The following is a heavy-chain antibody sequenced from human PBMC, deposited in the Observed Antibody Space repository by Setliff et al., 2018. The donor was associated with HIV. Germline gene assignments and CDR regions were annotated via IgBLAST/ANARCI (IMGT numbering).Heavy chain of an antibody. CDR3: AKELAASGLGYFDS. CDR2: INYHGSDI. J-gene: IGHJ4*02. D-gene: IGHD3-22*01. V-gene: IGHV3-74*01. CDR1: GFTFSNHW. Sequence: SLRLSCVGSGFTFSNHWMQWVRQAPGKGLVWVSRINYHGSDISYADSVKGRFTISRDNSKNTVYLQMNSLRAEDTAEYYCAKELAASGLGYFDSWGRGILVTVSS.